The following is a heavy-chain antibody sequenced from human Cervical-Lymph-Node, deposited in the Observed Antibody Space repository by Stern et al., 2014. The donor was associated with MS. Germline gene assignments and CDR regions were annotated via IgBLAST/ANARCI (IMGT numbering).Heavy chain of an antibody. Sequence: VQLVQSGAEVKKPGESLKISCKGSEYNFNTHWIAWVRQMPGEGLEWLGNIYPGNSDTSYNPSLQGQVSISADKSITTAYLHFSSLKASDSAMYFCARHGGPNWNHEAHNWFDPWGKGTLVTVSS. V-gene: IGHV5-51*03. J-gene: IGHJ5*02. CDR3: ARHGGPNWNHEAHNWFDP. CDR1: EYNFNTHW. CDR2: IYPGNSDT. D-gene: IGHD1-14*01.